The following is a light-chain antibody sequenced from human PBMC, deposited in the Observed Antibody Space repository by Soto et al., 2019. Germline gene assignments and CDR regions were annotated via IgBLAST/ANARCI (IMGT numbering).Light chain of an antibody. CDR2: DVS. CDR3: SSYTTSNTRQIV. Sequence: QSAPEEPRLVSGSTAQSITIPCTRTSSDVGGYNYVSWYQHHPGKAPKLLIYDVSNRPSGVSNRFSGSKSDNTASLTISGLQPEDEADYYCSSYTTSNTRQIVFGTGTKVTVL. CDR1: SSDVGGYNY. V-gene: IGLV2-14*03. J-gene: IGLJ1*01.